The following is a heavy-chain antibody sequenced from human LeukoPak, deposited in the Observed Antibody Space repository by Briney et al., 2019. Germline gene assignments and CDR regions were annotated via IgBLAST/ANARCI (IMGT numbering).Heavy chain of an antibody. J-gene: IGHJ3*02. CDR3: ATSSSWYGSNYDAFDI. Sequence: ASVKVSCKVSGYTLTELSMHWVRQAPGKGLEWMGGFDPEDGETIYAQKFQGGVTMTEDTSTDTAYMELSSLRSEDTAVYYCATSSSWYGSNYDAFDIWGQGTMVTVSS. D-gene: IGHD6-13*01. CDR1: GYTLTELS. V-gene: IGHV1-24*01. CDR2: FDPEDGET.